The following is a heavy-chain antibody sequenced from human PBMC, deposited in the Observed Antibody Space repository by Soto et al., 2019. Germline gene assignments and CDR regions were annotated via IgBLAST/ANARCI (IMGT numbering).Heavy chain of an antibody. CDR1: GFSLNTGGVG. Sequence: ITLKESGPTLVKPTQTLTLTCTFSGFSLNTGGVGVGWVRQPRGKAMDWLALIYWDDDERYRPSLRSRLNISKDTINDQVVLTMANMDPEDTATYYCVRNWRYYGGDYYYGMAAWCQGTTVTVSS. CDR2: IYWDDDE. J-gene: IGHJ6*02. D-gene: IGHD3-10*01. V-gene: IGHV2-5*02. CDR3: VRNWRYYGGDYYYGMAA.